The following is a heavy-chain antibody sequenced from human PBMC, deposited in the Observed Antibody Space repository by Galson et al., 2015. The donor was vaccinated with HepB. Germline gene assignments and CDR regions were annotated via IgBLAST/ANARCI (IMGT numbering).Heavy chain of an antibody. CDR2: IYYSGNT. D-gene: IGHD3-22*01. CDR3: ARTALAPPYYDDTSGYYRYFDV. Sequence: SETLSLTCTVSGGYIRNYYWSWIRQSPGKGLEWIGNIYYSGNTNYNPSLKSRVTTSVDMSKNKFSLKLRSVIAADTAVYYCARTALAPPYYDDTSGYYRYFDVWGRGTVVTVSS. CDR1: GGYIRNYY. J-gene: IGHJ2*01. V-gene: IGHV4-59*08.